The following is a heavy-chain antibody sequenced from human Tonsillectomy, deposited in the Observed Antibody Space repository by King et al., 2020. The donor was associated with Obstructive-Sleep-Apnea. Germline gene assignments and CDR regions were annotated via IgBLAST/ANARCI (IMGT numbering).Heavy chain of an antibody. CDR2: ISSSSSYI. V-gene: IGHV3-21*01. Sequence: VQLVESGGGLVKPGGSLRLSCAASGFTFSSYSMNWVRQAPGKGLEWVSSISSSSSYIYYADSVKGRFTISRDNAKNSLYLQMNSLRAEDTAVYYCARVRQTVDIVATEWGMDVWGQGTTVTVSS. CDR1: GFTFSSYS. J-gene: IGHJ6*02. D-gene: IGHD5-12*01. CDR3: ARVRQTVDIVATEWGMDV.